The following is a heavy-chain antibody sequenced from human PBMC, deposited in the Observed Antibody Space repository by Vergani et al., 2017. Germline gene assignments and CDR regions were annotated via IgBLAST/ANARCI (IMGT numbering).Heavy chain of an antibody. CDR2: FEALADGGRI. D-gene: IGHD3-22*01. CDR1: GFHFSPAW. V-gene: IGHV3-15*02. Sequence: EVRVVESGGTLVKPGGSLRLSCAASGFHFSPAWMSWVRQVPGKGLEWVGRFEALADGGRITYGAPVKGRFSLSRDDSENSFYLHMNSLKVEDTGIYYCTADLYLSSGYCCDYWGPGPLVTVSS. CDR3: TADLYLSSGYCCDY. J-gene: IGHJ4*02.